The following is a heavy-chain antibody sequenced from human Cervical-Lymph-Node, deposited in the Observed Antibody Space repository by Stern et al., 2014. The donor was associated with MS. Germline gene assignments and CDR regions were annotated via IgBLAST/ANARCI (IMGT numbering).Heavy chain of an antibody. Sequence: QDQLVQSGAEVKKPGSSVNVSCKASGGTFNNFAVSWVRQVPGQTYEWMGGIMPIFESTNYAQKFRHRVAITADKSTNTVDMELSSLKSDDTAIYYCVRGLSGYDYWYFDLWGRGTLVTVSS. D-gene: IGHD3-3*01. V-gene: IGHV1-69*14. J-gene: IGHJ2*01. CDR1: GGTFNNFA. CDR2: IMPIFEST. CDR3: VRGLSGYDYWYFDL.